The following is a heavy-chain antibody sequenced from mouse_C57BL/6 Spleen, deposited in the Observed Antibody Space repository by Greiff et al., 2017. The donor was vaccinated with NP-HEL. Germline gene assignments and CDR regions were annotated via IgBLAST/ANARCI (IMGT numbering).Heavy chain of an antibody. V-gene: IGHV5-6*02. CDR1: GFTFSSYG. D-gene: IGHD1-1*01. CDR3: ARVGSSPWFAY. CDR2: ISSGGSYT. J-gene: IGHJ3*01. Sequence: EVMLVESGGDLVKPGGSLKLSCAASGFTFSSYGMSWVRQTPDKRLEWVATISSGGSYTYYPDSVKGRFTISRDNAKNTLYLQMSSLKSEDTAMYYCARVGSSPWFAYWGQGTLVTVSA.